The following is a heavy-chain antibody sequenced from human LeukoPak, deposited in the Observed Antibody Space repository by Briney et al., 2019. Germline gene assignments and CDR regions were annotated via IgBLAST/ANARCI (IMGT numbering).Heavy chain of an antibody. CDR2: ISGSGGST. V-gene: IGHV3-23*01. Sequence: GGSLRLSCAASGFTFSSYAMSWVRQAPGKGLEWVSAISGSGGSTYYADSVKGRFTISRDNSKNTLYLQMNSLRAEDTAVYYCARGIRTITGTTLARDYWGQGTLVTVSS. J-gene: IGHJ4*02. CDR1: GFTFSSYA. CDR3: ARGIRTITGTTLARDY. D-gene: IGHD1-7*01.